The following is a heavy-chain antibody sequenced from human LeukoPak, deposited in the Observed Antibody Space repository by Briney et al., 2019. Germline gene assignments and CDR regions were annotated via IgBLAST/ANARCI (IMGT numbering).Heavy chain of an antibody. CDR1: GGSISSSRYY. J-gene: IGHJ5*02. D-gene: IGHD4-11*01. Sequence: SETLSLTCTVSGGSISSSRYYWGWIRQPPGKGLEWIGSISYSGSTYYNPSLKSRVTISVDTSKNQFSLKLSSVTAADTAVYYCAREEDYTGWFDPWGQGTLVTVSS. CDR3: AREEDYTGWFDP. CDR2: ISYSGST. V-gene: IGHV4-39*07.